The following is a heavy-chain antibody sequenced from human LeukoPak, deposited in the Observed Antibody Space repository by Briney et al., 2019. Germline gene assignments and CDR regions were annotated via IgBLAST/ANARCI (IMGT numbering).Heavy chain of an antibody. V-gene: IGHV1-69*05. D-gene: IGHD3-16*01. CDR2: IIPIFGAA. J-gene: IGHJ4*02. Sequence: SVKVSCKASGGTLSSYAISWVRQAPGQGLEWMGRIIPIFGAANYAQKFQGRVTITTDESTSTAYMELSSLRSEDTAVYYCASQSPSLRLGEFDYWGQGTLVTVSS. CDR1: GGTLSSYA. CDR3: ASQSPSLRLGEFDY.